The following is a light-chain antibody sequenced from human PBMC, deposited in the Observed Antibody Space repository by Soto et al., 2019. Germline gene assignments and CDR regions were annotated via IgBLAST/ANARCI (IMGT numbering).Light chain of an antibody. CDR3: SSYTSSSTVV. CDR1: SSDIGGYNY. Sequence: QFALTQPASRSGSPGQSITISCTGTSSDIGGYNYVSWYQQHPGKAPKLMIYDVSNWPSGVSNRFSGSKSGNTASLTISGLQAEDEADYYCSSYTSSSTVVFGGGTQLTVL. J-gene: IGLJ2*01. V-gene: IGLV2-14*03. CDR2: DVS.